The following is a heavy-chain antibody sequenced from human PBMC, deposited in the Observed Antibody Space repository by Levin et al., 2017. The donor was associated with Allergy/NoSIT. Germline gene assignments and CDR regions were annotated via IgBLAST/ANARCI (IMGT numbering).Heavy chain of an antibody. D-gene: IGHD3-16*01. Sequence: GGSLRLSCAASGFTFSTYTMNWVRQAPGKGLEWVSAISATGGNAYYADSVKGRFTISRDNSKNTLYLQMNSLRAEDTAVYYCGKYVSGGYDRGVDYWGQGTLVTVSS. J-gene: IGHJ4*02. CDR3: GKYVSGGYDRGVDY. V-gene: IGHV3-23*01. CDR2: ISATGGNA. CDR1: GFTFSTYT.